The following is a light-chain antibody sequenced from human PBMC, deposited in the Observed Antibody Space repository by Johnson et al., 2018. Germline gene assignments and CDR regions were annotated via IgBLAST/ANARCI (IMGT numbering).Light chain of an antibody. Sequence: QSVLTQPPSVSAAPGQKVTISCSGSSSNIGNNYVSWYQQLPGTAPKLLIYENNKRPSGIPDRFSGSKSGTSATLGITGLQTGEEADYYCGTWDSSLSAGNVFGTVTKFTVL. CDR2: ENN. CDR1: SSNIGNNY. V-gene: IGLV1-51*02. J-gene: IGLJ1*01. CDR3: GTWDSSLSAGNV.